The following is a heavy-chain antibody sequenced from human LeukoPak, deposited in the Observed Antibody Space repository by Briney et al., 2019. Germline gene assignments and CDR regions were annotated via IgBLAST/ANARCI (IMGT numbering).Heavy chain of an antibody. CDR3: AKDAQPRSRWFDP. CDR1: GFIFKDYW. CDR2: IKQDGSEK. Sequence: GGSPRLSCAASGFIFKDYWMIWVRQAPGKGLEWVANIKQDGSEKYYVDSVKGRFTISRDNAKNSLYLQMNTLRAEDTAMYYCAKDAQPRSRWFDPWGQGTLVTVSS. J-gene: IGHJ5*02. D-gene: IGHD3-16*01. V-gene: IGHV3-7*03.